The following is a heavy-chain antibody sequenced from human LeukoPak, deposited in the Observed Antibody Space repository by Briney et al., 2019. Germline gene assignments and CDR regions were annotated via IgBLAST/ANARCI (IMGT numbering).Heavy chain of an antibody. CDR1: GDSVSADSAT. J-gene: IGHJ3*02. V-gene: IGHV6-1*01. D-gene: IGHD5-24*01. CDR2: TYYRSNRSKWSS. Sequence: SQTLSLTCAISGDSVSADSATWNWIRQSLSRGLEWLGRTYYRSNRSKWSSDYALSVNSRITISPDTSKNDFSLQLNSVTPEDTAVYYCTRANYRAFDIWGQGTMATVSS. CDR3: TRANYRAFDI.